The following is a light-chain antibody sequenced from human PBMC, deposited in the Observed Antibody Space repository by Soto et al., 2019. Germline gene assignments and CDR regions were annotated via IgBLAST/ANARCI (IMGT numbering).Light chain of an antibody. CDR1: SSDVGSYNL. CDR3: CSYADSSRIYV. V-gene: IGLV2-23*01. J-gene: IGLJ1*01. CDR2: EGS. Sequence: QSVLTQPASVSGSPGQSITISCTGPSSDVGSYNLVSWYQQHPGKAPKLMIYEGSKRPSGISNRFSGSKSGNTASLTISGLQAEDEAEYYCCSYADSSRIYVFGSGTKLTVL.